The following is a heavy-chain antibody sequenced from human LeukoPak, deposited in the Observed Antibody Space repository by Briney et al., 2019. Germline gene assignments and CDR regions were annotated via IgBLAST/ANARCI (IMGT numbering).Heavy chain of an antibody. V-gene: IGHV5-51*01. CDR2: IYPGDSDT. J-gene: IGHJ3*02. CDR1: GYSFTSYW. D-gene: IGHD5-18*01. Sequence: GGSLKISCKGSGYSFTSYWIGWVRQMPGKGLEWMGIIYPGDSDTRYSPSFQGQVTISADKSISTAYLQWSSLKASDTAMYYCARVDTPASDAFDIWGQGTMVTVSS. CDR3: ARVDTPASDAFDI.